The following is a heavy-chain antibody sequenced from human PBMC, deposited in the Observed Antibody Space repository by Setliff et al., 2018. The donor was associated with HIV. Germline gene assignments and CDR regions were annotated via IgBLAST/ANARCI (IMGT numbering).Heavy chain of an antibody. Sequence: SETLSLTCTVSGGPISSYYWSWIRQPPGKGLEWIGYIYTSGSTNYNPSLKSLVTISVDTSKNQFSLKLSSVTAADTAVYYCARRLNYYGSGNYPGAFDIWGQGTMVTVS. D-gene: IGHD3-10*01. CDR2: IYTSGST. CDR1: GGPISSYY. V-gene: IGHV4-4*09. CDR3: ARRLNYYGSGNYPGAFDI. J-gene: IGHJ3*02.